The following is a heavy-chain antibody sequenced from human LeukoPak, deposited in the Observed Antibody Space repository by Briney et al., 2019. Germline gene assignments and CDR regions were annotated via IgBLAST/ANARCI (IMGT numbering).Heavy chain of an antibody. D-gene: IGHD5-12*01. Sequence: GGSLRLSCAASGFTFSSYAMSWVRQAPGKGLEWVSAISGSGGSTYYTDSVKGRFTISRDNSKNTLYLQMNSLRAEDTAVYYCAKAPTTQYYYYGMDVWGQGTTVTVSS. CDR1: GFTFSSYA. V-gene: IGHV3-23*01. CDR2: ISGSGGST. J-gene: IGHJ6*02. CDR3: AKAPTTQYYYYGMDV.